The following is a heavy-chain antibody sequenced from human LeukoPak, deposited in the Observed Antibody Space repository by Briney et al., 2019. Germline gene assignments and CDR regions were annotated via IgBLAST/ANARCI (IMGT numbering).Heavy chain of an antibody. Sequence: ASVKVSCKTSGGTFSSYAITWVRQTPGQGLEWMGIINPSGGSTSYAQKFQGRVTMTRDTSTSTVYMELSSLRSEDTAVYYCARAPRYYDFWSGSPMDVWGEGTTVTVSS. V-gene: IGHV1-46*01. J-gene: IGHJ6*03. D-gene: IGHD3-3*01. CDR1: GGTFSSYA. CDR3: ARAPRYYDFWSGSPMDV. CDR2: INPSGGST.